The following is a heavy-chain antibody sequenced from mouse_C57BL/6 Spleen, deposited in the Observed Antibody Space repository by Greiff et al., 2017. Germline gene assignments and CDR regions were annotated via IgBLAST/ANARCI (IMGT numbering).Heavy chain of an antibody. J-gene: IGHJ4*01. CDR3: ARGEDYYGISYGMGY. CDR1: GYTFTSYW. CDR2: INPSSGYT. D-gene: IGHD1-1*01. Sequence: QVQLQQSGAELAKPGASVKLSCKASGYTFTSYWMHWVKQRPGQGLEWIGYINPSSGYTKYNQKFKDKATLTAAKSSSTAYMQLSSLTYEDSAVXYCARGEDYYGISYGMGYGGQGTSGTVSS. V-gene: IGHV1-7*01.